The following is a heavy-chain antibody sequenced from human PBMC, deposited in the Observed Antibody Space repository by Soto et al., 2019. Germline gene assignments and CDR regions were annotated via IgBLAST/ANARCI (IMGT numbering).Heavy chain of an antibody. CDR1: GFSFSTYA. J-gene: IGHJ4*02. Sequence: QVQLVQSGGGVVQPGRSLRLSCAASGFSFSTYAMHWVRQAPGKGLEWVAVIWYDGSTKYYSGSVRGRFTISRDNSNKTLYLQMSSLGAEDTAVYYCARDYSGNYKVLFYLDFWGQGTLVTVSS. CDR3: ARDYSGNYKVLFYLDF. CDR2: IWYDGSTK. D-gene: IGHD1-26*01. V-gene: IGHV3-33*01.